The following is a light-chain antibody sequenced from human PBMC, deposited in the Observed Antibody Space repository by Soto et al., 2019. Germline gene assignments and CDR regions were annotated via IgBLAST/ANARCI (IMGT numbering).Light chain of an antibody. J-gene: IGKJ3*01. V-gene: IGKV3-20*01. CDR1: QSVSSSS. CDR2: GAS. CDR3: QQYGSSPPVT. Sequence: IVLTQSPDTLSLSPGERSTLSCRARQSVSSSSLAWYQQKVGQAPRLLIYGASSRATGIPDRFSGRGSGTDVHLTISRLEIEDFAVYYCQQYGSSPPVTCGPGTKLDIK.